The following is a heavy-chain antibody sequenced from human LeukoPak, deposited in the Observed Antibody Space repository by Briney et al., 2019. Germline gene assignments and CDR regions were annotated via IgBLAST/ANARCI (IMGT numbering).Heavy chain of an antibody. D-gene: IGHD3-10*01. V-gene: IGHV3-9*01. CDR3: AKDISDRYYGSGSLFDP. CDR2: ISWNSGSI. CDR1: GFTFSTYA. J-gene: IGHJ5*02. Sequence: GGSLRLSCAASGFTFSTYAMSWVRQAPGKGLEWVSGISWNSGSIGYADSVKGRFTISRHNAKNSLYLQMNSLRAEDTALYYCAKDISDRYYGSGSLFDPWGQGTLVTVSS.